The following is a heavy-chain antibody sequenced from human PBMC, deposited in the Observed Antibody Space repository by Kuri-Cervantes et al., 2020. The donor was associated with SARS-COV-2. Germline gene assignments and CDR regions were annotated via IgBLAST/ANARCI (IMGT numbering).Heavy chain of an antibody. J-gene: IGHJ4*02. CDR2: IRDDGSNK. V-gene: IGHV3-30*02. Sequence: GESLKISCAASGFTFSSYGMHWVRQAPGKGLEWVAFIRDDGSNKYYADSVKGRFTISRDNSKKTLYLQMNSLRAEDTAVYYCAKDAQTIYCSGGSCYSDYWGQGTLVTGSS. D-gene: IGHD2-15*01. CDR3: AKDAQTIYCSGGSCYSDY. CDR1: GFTFSSYG.